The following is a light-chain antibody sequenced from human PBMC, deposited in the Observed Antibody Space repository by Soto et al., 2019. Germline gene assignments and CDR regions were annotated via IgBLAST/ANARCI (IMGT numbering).Light chain of an antibody. J-gene: IGKJ4*01. CDR2: AAS. Sequence: EIVMKQSPATLSVSPGERATLSCWASQSVTTNLAWYQQKPGQAPRLLIYAASTRATDIPGRFSGSGSGTEFTLTNSSLQSEDYADYYCQQYDYWPLTFGGGTKVEIK. CDR1: QSVTTN. CDR3: QQYDYWPLT. V-gene: IGKV3-15*01.